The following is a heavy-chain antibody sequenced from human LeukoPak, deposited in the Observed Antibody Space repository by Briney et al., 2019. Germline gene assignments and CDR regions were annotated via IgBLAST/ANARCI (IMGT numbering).Heavy chain of an antibody. CDR3: ARSPYDILTGYYNAFDY. J-gene: IGHJ4*02. Sequence: ASVKVSCKASGYTFTGYYMHWVRQAPGQGLEWMGWINPNSGGTNYAQKFQGWVTMTRDTCISTAYMELSRLRSDDTAVYYCARSPYDILTGYYNAFDYWGQGTLVTVSS. CDR1: GYTFTGYY. D-gene: IGHD3-9*01. V-gene: IGHV1-2*04. CDR2: INPNSGGT.